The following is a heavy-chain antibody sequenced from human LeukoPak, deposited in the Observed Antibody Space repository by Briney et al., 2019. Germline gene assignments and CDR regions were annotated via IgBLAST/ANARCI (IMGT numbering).Heavy chain of an antibody. D-gene: IGHD6-19*01. Sequence: GGSLRLSCAASGFTFSNYAMSWVRQATGKGLEWVSAISGGGGGTYYADSVKGRFTISRDNAKNSLYLQMNSLRVEDTAFYYCAKDNRRHYTSGPNPDSLHWGQGALVTVSS. CDR1: GFTFSNYA. CDR2: ISGGGGGT. J-gene: IGHJ4*02. V-gene: IGHV3-23*01. CDR3: AKDNRRHYTSGPNPDSLH.